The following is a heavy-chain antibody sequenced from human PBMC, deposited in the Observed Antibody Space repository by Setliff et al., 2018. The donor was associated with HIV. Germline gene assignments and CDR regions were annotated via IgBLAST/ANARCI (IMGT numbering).Heavy chain of an antibody. V-gene: IGHV3-15*01. CDR2: IKSKTDGGAA. J-gene: IGHJ1*01. CDR1: GFTFSSYW. CDR3: TTTYGDYVFAEYFQH. Sequence: GGSLRLSCAASGFTFSSYWMSWVRQAPGKGLEWVGRIKSKTDGGAAEYGAPVKGRFTISRDDSTDTLYLQMNTLKTEDTAVYYCTTTYGDYVFAEYFQHWGQGTLVTVSS. D-gene: IGHD4-17*01.